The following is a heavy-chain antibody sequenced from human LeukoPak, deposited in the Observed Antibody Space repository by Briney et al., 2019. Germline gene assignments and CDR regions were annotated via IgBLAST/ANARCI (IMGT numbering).Heavy chain of an antibody. CDR2: ITPNSGST. CDR1: GYTFTYYY. CDR3: AKPIPAPGLSVFDI. J-gene: IGHJ3*02. D-gene: IGHD6-13*01. V-gene: IGHV1-2*02. Sequence: ASVTVSCTSSGYTFTYYYTHWVRQAPGQGLEWMGGITPNSGSTNYAQKVQGRVTMTRNTSISTAYMELSRLRSDDTAVYYCAKPIPAPGLSVFDISGQGTMVTVSS.